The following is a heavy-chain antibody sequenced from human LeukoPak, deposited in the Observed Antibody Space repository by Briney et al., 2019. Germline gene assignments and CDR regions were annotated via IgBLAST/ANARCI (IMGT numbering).Heavy chain of an antibody. Sequence: GASVKVSCKASGGTFSSYAISWVRQAPGQGLEWMGGIIPIFGTANYAQKFQGRVTITADESTSTAYMELSSLRSEDTAVYYCARVTRWELFDYWGREPWSPSPQ. CDR1: GGTFSSYA. CDR3: ARVTRWELFDY. V-gene: IGHV1-69*13. D-gene: IGHD1-26*01. CDR2: IIPIFGTA. J-gene: IGHJ4*02.